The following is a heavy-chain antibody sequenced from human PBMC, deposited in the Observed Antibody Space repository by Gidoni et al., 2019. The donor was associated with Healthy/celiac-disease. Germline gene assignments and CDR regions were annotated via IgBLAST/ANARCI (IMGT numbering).Heavy chain of an antibody. CDR2: ISYDGSNK. CDR3: AREGARYSSGWYSAFDI. Sequence: QVQLVESGGGVVQPGRSLRLSFSASGFTFRSYAMHWVSQAPGKGLEWVAVISYDGSNKYYADSVKGRFTISRDNSKNTLYLQMNSLRAEDTAVYYCAREGARYSSGWYSAFDIWGQGTMVTVSS. D-gene: IGHD6-19*01. CDR1: GFTFRSYA. V-gene: IGHV3-30-3*01. J-gene: IGHJ3*02.